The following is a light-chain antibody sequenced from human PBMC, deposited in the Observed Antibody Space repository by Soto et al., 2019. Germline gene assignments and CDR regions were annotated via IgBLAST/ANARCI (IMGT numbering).Light chain of an antibody. CDR1: QRVSSNY. V-gene: IGKV3-20*01. CDR3: QHYDSLPIT. CDR2: SAS. Sequence: EIVLTQSPGTLSLSPGERVTLSCRASQRVSSNYVAWYQQRPGQPPRLLIYSASRRANGIPDRFSGSGSGTDFTLTISRLEPEDFAVFYCQHYDSLPITFGQGTRLEIK. J-gene: IGKJ5*01.